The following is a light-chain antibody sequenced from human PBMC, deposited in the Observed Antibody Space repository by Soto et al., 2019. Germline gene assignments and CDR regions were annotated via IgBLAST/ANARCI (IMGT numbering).Light chain of an antibody. V-gene: IGKV3-11*01. J-gene: IGKJ5*01. CDR2: DVS. Sequence: EIVLTQSPATLSLSPGESATLSCTTNQSVDTYFAWYQQKRGLAPRLLIYDVSNRAIGIPARFSGRGSETDFSLTISSLEPEDFAIYFCQQRGTWPPTFGRGTRLEI. CDR3: QQRGTWPPT. CDR1: QSVDTY.